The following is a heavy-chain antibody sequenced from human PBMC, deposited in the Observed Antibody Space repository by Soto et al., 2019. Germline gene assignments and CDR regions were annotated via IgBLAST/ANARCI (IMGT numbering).Heavy chain of an antibody. CDR1: GFTFSSYS. Sequence: EVQLVESGGGLVQPGGSLRLSCAASGFTFSSYSMNWVRQAPGKGLEWVSYISSSSSTIYYADSVKGRFTTSRDNAKNSLYLQMNSLRAEDTAVYYCARDSTGYSSSWYAEYFQHWGQGTLVTVSS. V-gene: IGHV3-48*01. CDR3: ARDSTGYSSSWYAEYFQH. J-gene: IGHJ1*01. CDR2: ISSSSSTI. D-gene: IGHD6-13*01.